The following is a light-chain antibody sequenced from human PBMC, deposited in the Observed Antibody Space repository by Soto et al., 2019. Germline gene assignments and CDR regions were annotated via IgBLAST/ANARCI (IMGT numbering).Light chain of an antibody. CDR3: AARDDSLNGPV. CDR1: SSNIGGNT. J-gene: IGLJ2*01. Sequence: QSVLTQPPSASGTPGQRVTISCSGSSSNIGGNTVNWYQLLPGTAPKLLIYSNNQRPSGVPDRFSGSKSGTSASLAISGLQSADEADYYCAARDDSLNGPVFGGGTQLTVL. CDR2: SNN. V-gene: IGLV1-44*01.